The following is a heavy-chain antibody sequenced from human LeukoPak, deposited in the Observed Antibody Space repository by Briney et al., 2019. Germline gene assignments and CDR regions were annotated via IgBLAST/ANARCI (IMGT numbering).Heavy chain of an antibody. CDR2: ISGSGGST. Sequence: GRSLRLSCAASGFTFSSYGMHWVRQAPGKGLEWVSAISGSGGSTYYADSVKGRFTISRDNSKNTLYLQMNSLRAEDTAVYYCAKTDHYGSGSHFDYWGQGTLVTVSS. D-gene: IGHD3-10*01. V-gene: IGHV3-23*01. CDR3: AKTDHYGSGSHFDY. CDR1: GFTFSSYG. J-gene: IGHJ4*02.